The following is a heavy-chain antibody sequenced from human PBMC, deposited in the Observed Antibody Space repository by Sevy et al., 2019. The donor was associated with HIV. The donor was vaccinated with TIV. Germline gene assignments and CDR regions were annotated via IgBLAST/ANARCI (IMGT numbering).Heavy chain of an antibody. D-gene: IGHD2-15*01. CDR1: GFTFSDYY. CDR3: ARDSYAYCSGGFCYGYYGMDV. J-gene: IGHJ6*02. V-gene: IGHV3-11*01. Sequence: GGSLRLSCAASGFTFSDYYMSWIRQAPGKGLEWVSYISSSGSTIYYADSVKGRFTISRDNAKNSLYLQMNSLRAEDTTVYYCARDSYAYCSGGFCYGYYGMDVWGQGTTVTVSS. CDR2: ISSSGSTI.